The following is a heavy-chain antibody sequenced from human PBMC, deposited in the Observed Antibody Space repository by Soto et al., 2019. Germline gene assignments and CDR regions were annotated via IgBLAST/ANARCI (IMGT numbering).Heavy chain of an antibody. CDR2: IIDSGAST. V-gene: IGHV3-23*01. J-gene: IGHJ6*02. CDR3: AKGRSYYYYYGVDV. CDR1: GFTFSSCA. Sequence: GGSLRLSCAASGFTFSSCAMGWVRQAPWKGLEWVSDIIDSGASTYYADSVKGRFTISRDNSKSTLYLQMNSLRAEDTALYYCAKGRSYYYYYGVDVWXQGTTVTVSS.